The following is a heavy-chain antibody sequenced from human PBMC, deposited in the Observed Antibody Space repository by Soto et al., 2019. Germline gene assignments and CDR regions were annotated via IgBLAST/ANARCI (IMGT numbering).Heavy chain of an antibody. J-gene: IGHJ4*02. V-gene: IGHV1-18*01. CDR1: GYTFTSYG. D-gene: IGHD3-22*01. CDR2: ISAYNGNT. Sequence: ASVKVSCKASGYTFTSYGISWVRQAPGQGLEWMGWISAYNGNTNYAQKLQGRVTMTIDTSTSTAYMELRSLRSDDTAVYYCARDPYDSSGYYLDYWGQGTLVTVSS. CDR3: ARDPYDSSGYYLDY.